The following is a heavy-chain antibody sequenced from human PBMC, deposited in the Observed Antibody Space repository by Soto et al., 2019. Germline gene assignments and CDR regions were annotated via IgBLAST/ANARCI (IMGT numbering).Heavy chain of an antibody. CDR2: ISGSGGST. D-gene: IGHD6-19*01. V-gene: IGHV3-23*01. CDR1: GFAFISDA. CDR3: ATPRAGAGTNSGNWFDP. Sequence: EVQLLESGGGLVQPGGALRLSGAASGFAFISDAMSWVRQAPGKRLEWVSAISGSGGSTYYADSVKGRFTISRDNSKNTLDLQLNSLRAEDTAVYYCATPRAGAGTNSGNWFDPWGQGTLVTVSS. J-gene: IGHJ5*02.